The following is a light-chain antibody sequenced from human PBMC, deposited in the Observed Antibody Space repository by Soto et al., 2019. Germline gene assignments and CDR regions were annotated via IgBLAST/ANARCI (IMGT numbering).Light chain of an antibody. Sequence: DIQMTQSPSSLSASVGDRVTITCRASQGISNYLAWYQQKPGKVPKLRIYAASTLQAGVPYRFSGSGSGTDFTLTISSLQPEDVATYYCQKYNSAPYTFGQGTKLEIK. CDR3: QKYNSAPYT. V-gene: IGKV1-27*01. J-gene: IGKJ2*01. CDR2: AAS. CDR1: QGISNY.